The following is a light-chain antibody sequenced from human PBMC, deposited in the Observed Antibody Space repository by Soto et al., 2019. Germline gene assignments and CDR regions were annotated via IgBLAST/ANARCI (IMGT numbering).Light chain of an antibody. CDR2: KAS. CDR3: QQYGT. J-gene: IGKJ1*01. V-gene: IGKV1-5*03. Sequence: DIQMTQSPSTLSASVGDRVTITCRASQSISSWLAWYQQKPGKAPKLPIYKASSLESGVPSRFSGSGSGTEFTLTISSLQPDDFATYYCQQYGTFGQGTKVEIK. CDR1: QSISSW.